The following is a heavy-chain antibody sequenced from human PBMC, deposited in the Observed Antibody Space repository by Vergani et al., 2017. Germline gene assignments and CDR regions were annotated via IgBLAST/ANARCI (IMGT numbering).Heavy chain of an antibody. V-gene: IGHV3-30*18. CDR1: GFTFSSYG. CDR3: AKPLVGEDAFDI. CDR2: ISYDGSNK. D-gene: IGHD3-10*01. Sequence: QVQLLESGGGVVQPGRSLRLSCAASGFTFSSYGMHWVRQAPGKWLEWVAVISYDGSNKYYADSVKGRFTISRDNSKNTLYLQMNSLRAEDTAVYYCAKPLVGEDAFDIWGQGTMVTVSS. J-gene: IGHJ3*02.